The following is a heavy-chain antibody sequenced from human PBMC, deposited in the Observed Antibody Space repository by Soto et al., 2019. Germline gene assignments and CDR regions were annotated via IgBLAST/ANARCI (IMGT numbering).Heavy chain of an antibody. CDR2: IYYSGST. CDR3: ASPKIAFYNWFDP. Sequence: PSVTLPLTCAVSGGSIGSSNWWSWVRRPPGKGLEWIGEIYYSGSTYYNPSLKSRVTISVDTSKNQFSLKLTSVTAADTAVYYCASPKIAFYNWFDPWGQGTLVTVSS. J-gene: IGHJ5*02. D-gene: IGHD3-3*02. V-gene: IGHV4-4*02. CDR1: GGSIGSSNW.